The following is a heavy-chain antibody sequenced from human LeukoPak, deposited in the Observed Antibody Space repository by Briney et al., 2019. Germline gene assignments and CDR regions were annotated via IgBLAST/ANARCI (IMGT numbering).Heavy chain of an antibody. J-gene: IGHJ4*02. V-gene: IGHV4-4*07. CDR1: GGSISSYY. Sequence: SETLSLTCTVSGGSISSYYWSWIRQPAGKGLEWIGRIYTSGSTNYNPSLKSRVTMSVDTSKNQFSLKRSSVTAADTAVYYCARWYCSSTSCYADYWGQGTLVTVSS. D-gene: IGHD2-2*01. CDR2: IYTSGST. CDR3: ARWYCSSTSCYADY.